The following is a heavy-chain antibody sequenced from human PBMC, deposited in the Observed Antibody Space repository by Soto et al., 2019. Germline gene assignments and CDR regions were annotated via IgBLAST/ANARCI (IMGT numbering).Heavy chain of an antibody. D-gene: IGHD5-18*01. CDR3: AREPKPATRKIQLWPLDY. CDR1: GFTFSSYA. J-gene: IGHJ4*02. CDR2: ISSSSSYI. V-gene: IGHV3-21*01. Sequence: PWGSLRLSCAASGFTFSSYAMSWVRQAPGKGLEWVSSISSSSSYIYYADSVKGRFTISRDNAKNSLYLQMNSLRAEDTAVYYCAREPKPATRKIQLWPLDYWGQGTLVTVSS.